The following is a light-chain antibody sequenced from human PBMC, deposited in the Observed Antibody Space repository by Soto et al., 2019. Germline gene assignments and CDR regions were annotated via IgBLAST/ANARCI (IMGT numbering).Light chain of an antibody. CDR1: SSDVGAYNY. CDR3: SSYVGNNNLV. CDR2: EVN. Sequence: QSALTQPPSASGSPGQSVTISCTGTSSDVGAYNYVSWYQQHPGKAPKLMIYEVNKRPSGVPDRFSGSKSGNTASLTVSGLQAEDEADYFCSSYVGNNNLVFGGGIKVTVL. V-gene: IGLV2-8*01. J-gene: IGLJ2*01.